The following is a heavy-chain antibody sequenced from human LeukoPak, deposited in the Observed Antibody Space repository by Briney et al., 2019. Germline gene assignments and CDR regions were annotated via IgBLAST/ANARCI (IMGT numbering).Heavy chain of an antibody. CDR3: AREFRSVVFDY. CDR2: IWYDGSNK. D-gene: IGHD2-21*01. V-gene: IGHV3-33*01. Sequence: PGGSLRLSCAASGFTFSSYGMHWVRQAPGKGLEWVAVIWYDGSNKYYADSVKGRFTISRGNSKNTLYLQMNSLRAEDTAVYYCAREFRSVVFDYWGQGTLVTVSS. CDR1: GFTFSSYG. J-gene: IGHJ4*02.